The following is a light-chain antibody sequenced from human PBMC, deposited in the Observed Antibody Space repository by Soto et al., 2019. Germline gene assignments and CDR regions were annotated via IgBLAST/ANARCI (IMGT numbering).Light chain of an antibody. V-gene: IGLV2-23*02. CDR3: CSYAGSTTWV. Sequence: QAVVTQPASVSGSPGQSITISCTGTSSDVGCHNFVSWYQQRPGKAPKLMIFEVTKRPSGVSNRFSASKSGNTASLTISGVQPEDEADYYCCSYAGSTTWVFGGGTKLTVL. CDR2: EVT. CDR1: SSDVGCHNF. J-gene: IGLJ3*02.